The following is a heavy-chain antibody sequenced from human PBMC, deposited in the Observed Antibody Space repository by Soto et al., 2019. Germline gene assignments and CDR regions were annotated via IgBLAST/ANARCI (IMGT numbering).Heavy chain of an antibody. D-gene: IGHD3-10*01. J-gene: IGHJ4*02. V-gene: IGHV1-18*04. CDR1: GYTFTTYG. CDR3: ARDRSPYGSGSYYGLDY. Sequence: QVQLVQSGAEVKKPGASVKVSCKASGYTFTTYGVSWVRQAPGQGLEWMGWISAYNGITNSAQNLQGRVTMRTDTSTSTAYMELRSLRSDDTAVYYCARDRSPYGSGSYYGLDYWGQGTLVTVSS. CDR2: ISAYNGIT.